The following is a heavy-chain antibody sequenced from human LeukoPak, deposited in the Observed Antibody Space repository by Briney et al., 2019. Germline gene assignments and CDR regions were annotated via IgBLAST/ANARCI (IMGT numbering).Heavy chain of an antibody. D-gene: IGHD4-17*01. V-gene: IGHV3-66*04. CDR3: ARHYGDYVQGDY. Sequence: GGSLRLSCAASGFTVSSRYMSWVRQAPGKGLEWVSVIFSSGSTYYADSVKGRFTISRDNSKNTVYLQMNSLRAEDTAMYYCARHYGDYVQGDYWGQGTLVTVSS. CDR2: IFSSGST. J-gene: IGHJ4*02. CDR1: GFTVSSRY.